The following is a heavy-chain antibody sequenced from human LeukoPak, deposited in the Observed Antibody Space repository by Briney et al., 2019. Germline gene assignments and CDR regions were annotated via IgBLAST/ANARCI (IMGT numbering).Heavy chain of an antibody. CDR1: GYTLTELS. CDR3: ARGPNYYDSSGYKIDY. D-gene: IGHD3-22*01. CDR2: FDPEDGET. J-gene: IGHJ4*02. V-gene: IGHV1-24*01. Sequence: GASVKVSCKVSGYTLTELSMHWVRQAPGKGLEWMGGFDPEDGETIYAQKFQGRVTMTEDTSTDTAYMELSSLRSEDTAVYYCARGPNYYDSSGYKIDYWGQGTLVTVSS.